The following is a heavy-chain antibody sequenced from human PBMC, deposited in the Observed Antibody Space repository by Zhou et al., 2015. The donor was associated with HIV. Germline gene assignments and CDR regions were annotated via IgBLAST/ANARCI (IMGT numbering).Heavy chain of an antibody. CDR2: ISYDGINK. V-gene: IGHV3-30-3*01. CDR1: GFTFSSYA. D-gene: IGHD6-19*01. Sequence: QVQLVESGGGVVQPGRSLRLSCAASGFTFSSYAIHWVRQAPGKGLEWVAVISYDGINKYYADSVKGRFTISRDNSKHTVYLQMNSLRAEDTAVYYCARCTDSGWYSNYYYYMDVWGKGTTVTVSS. J-gene: IGHJ6*03. CDR3: ARCTDSGWYSNYYYYMDV.